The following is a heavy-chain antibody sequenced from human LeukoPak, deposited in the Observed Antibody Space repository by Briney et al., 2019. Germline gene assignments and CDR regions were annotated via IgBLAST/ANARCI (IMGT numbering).Heavy chain of an antibody. CDR2: INPNSGGT. J-gene: IGHJ4*02. CDR1: GYTFTGYY. Sequence: GASVKVSCKASGYTFTGYYMHWVRQAPGQGLEWMGWINPNSGGTNYAQKFQGRVTMTRDTSISTAYMELSRLRSDDTAVYYCARGLRGYSGYDLRDYWGQGTLVTVSS. D-gene: IGHD5-12*01. V-gene: IGHV1-2*02. CDR3: ARGLRGYSGYDLRDY.